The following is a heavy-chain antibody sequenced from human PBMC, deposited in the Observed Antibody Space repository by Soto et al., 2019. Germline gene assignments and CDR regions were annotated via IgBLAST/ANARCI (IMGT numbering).Heavy chain of an antibody. CDR1: GYTFTVYY. Sequence: QVQLVQSGAEVKKPGASVNVSCKASGYTFTVYYMHWVRQAPGQGLEWMGWINPKSGGTMYPQKFQGRVTMTWDTSISPAYMALTRLRSDATAVYCCERDLANGGGSAGFDYWGQGTLVTVSS. CDR3: ERDLANGGGSAGFDY. V-gene: IGHV1-2*02. J-gene: IGHJ4*02. CDR2: INPKSGGT. D-gene: IGHD1-26*01.